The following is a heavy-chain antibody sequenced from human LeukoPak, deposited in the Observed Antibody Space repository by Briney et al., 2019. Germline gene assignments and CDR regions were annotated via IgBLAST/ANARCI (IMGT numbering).Heavy chain of an antibody. V-gene: IGHV5-51*01. J-gene: IGHJ5*02. Sequence: GESLKISCKGSRDTFDTDWIGWVRQLPGKGLELMGVIYPGDSRTRYSPAFKGQVSISVDKSINTAYLQWSSLKVTDSAMYFCARRKFTGPWSDPWGQGTLVTVSS. CDR1: RDTFDTDW. CDR3: ARRKFTGPWSDP. D-gene: IGHD1-14*01. CDR2: IYPGDSRT.